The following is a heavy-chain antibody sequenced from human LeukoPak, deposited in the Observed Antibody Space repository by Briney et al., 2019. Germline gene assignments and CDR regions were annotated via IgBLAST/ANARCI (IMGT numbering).Heavy chain of an antibody. D-gene: IGHD1-26*01. V-gene: IGHV1-2*02. CDR1: GYSLTGYY. Sequence: ASVKVSCKASGYSLTGYYFHWVRQAPGQGLEWMGWIHPNNGGTRYAQKFQGRVTMTRDTSINTVYMELRSLTPDDTAAYYCARDRESSASDNRWEMDYWGQGTLVTVSS. J-gene: IGHJ4*02. CDR3: ARDRESSASDNRWEMDY. CDR2: IHPNNGGT.